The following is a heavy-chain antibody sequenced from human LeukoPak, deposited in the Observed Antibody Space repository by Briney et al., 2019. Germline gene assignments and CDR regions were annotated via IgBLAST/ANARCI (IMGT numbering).Heavy chain of an antibody. Sequence: PGEALKIFCKGSGYSFTSYWIGWVRQMPGKGLEWMGIIYPGDSDTRYSPSFQGQVTISADKSISTAYLQWSSLKAPDTAMYYCARPGVERHGAFDIWGQGTMVTVSS. V-gene: IGHV5-51*01. CDR3: ARPGVERHGAFDI. D-gene: IGHD1-1*01. CDR2: IYPGDSDT. CDR1: GYSFTSYW. J-gene: IGHJ3*02.